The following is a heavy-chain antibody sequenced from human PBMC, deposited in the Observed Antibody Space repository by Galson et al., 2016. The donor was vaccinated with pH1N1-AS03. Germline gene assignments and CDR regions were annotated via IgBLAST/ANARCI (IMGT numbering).Heavy chain of an antibody. CDR1: RGSFGGAY. Sequence: SETLSLTCTVSRGSFGGAYWTWIRQPPGKGLEWMGEIIIGRGLHPTYNPSLKRRVTISIDTSRGELSLRLRSVAAADTGVYYWARRPTGIDYWGQGSQVTVSS. J-gene: IGHJ4*02. V-gene: IGHV4-34*12. D-gene: IGHD3-10*01. CDR2: IIIGRGLHP. CDR3: ARRPTGIDY.